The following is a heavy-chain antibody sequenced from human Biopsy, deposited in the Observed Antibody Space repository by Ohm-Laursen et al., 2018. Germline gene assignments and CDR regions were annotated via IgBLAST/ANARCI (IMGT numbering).Heavy chain of an antibody. J-gene: IGHJ2*01. Sequence: SDTLSLTCAVSGDSISSYYWSWIRQPPGKGLQWIGYVYYTGRTDYNPSLQSRVTISDDTSKNHFSLRLRSVTPADTAIYYCARDRGYYSDRTVPGYFDLWGRGTLVTVSS. CDR3: ARDRGYYSDRTVPGYFDL. D-gene: IGHD3-22*01. CDR1: GDSISSYY. V-gene: IGHV4-59*01. CDR2: VYYTGRT.